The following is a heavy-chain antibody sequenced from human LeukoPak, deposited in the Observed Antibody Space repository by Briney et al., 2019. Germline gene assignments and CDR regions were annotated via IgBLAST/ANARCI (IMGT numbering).Heavy chain of an antibody. D-gene: IGHD3-22*01. J-gene: IGHJ6*02. CDR3: TTDSPHYYDSSGPMDA. CDR2: IKRETDGGTT. Sequence: GGSLRLSCAASGFTFSIAWMNWVRQAPGKGLEWVGRIKRETDGGTTDYAAPVKGRFAISRDDSKNTLYMQMNSLKTEDTAMYYCTTDSPHYYDSSGPMDAWGQGTTVTVSS. CDR1: GFTFSIAW. V-gene: IGHV3-15*07.